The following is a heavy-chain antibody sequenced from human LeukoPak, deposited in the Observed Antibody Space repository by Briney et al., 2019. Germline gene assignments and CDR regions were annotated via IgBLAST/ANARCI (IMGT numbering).Heavy chain of an antibody. J-gene: IGHJ4*02. Sequence: GGSLRLSCAASGFTFRNYWMHWVRQAPGKGLEWVSRINKDGSSTDYADSVKGRITISRDNARNTLYLQMNSLRADDTAVYYCARSCRDYWGQGTLVTVSS. CDR1: GFTFRNYW. CDR3: ARSCRDY. CDR2: INKDGSST. V-gene: IGHV3-74*01.